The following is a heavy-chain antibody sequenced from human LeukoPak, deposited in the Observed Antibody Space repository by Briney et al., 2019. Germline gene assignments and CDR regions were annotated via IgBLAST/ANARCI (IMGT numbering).Heavy chain of an antibody. V-gene: IGHV3-30*18. D-gene: IGHD1-26*01. Sequence: GGSLRLSCAASGFTFSSYGMHWVHQAPGKGLEWVAVISYDGSNKYYADSVKGRFAISRDNSKNTLYLQMNSLRAEDTAVYYCAKALTFYSGSYDYWGQGTLVTVSS. CDR1: GFTFSSYG. J-gene: IGHJ4*02. CDR3: AKALTFYSGSYDY. CDR2: ISYDGSNK.